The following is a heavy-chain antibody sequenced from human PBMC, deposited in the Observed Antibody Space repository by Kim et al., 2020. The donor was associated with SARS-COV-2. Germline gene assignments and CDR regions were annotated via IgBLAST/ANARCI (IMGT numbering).Heavy chain of an antibody. D-gene: IGHD3-3*01. V-gene: IGHV1-69*01. J-gene: IGHJ4*02. Sequence: QKFQGRVTITADESTSTAYMELSSLRSEDTAVYYCARDPDFWSGKYYFDYWGQGTLVTVSS. CDR3: ARDPDFWSGKYYFDY.